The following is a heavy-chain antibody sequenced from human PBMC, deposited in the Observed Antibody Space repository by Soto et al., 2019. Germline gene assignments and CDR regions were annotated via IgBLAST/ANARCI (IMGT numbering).Heavy chain of an antibody. D-gene: IGHD3-10*01. CDR1: GFPFKDYY. Sequence: QVQLVQSGGGLVKPGGSLRLACAAFGFPFKDYYMSWIRQAPGKGLEWVSYISSSGSTIYYADSVKGRFTISRDDVSNSLFLQMNSLRADDTAVYYCARDPLHYGSGFDYWGQGTLVTVSS. CDR3: ARDPLHYGSGFDY. CDR2: ISSSGSTI. J-gene: IGHJ4*02. V-gene: IGHV3-11*01.